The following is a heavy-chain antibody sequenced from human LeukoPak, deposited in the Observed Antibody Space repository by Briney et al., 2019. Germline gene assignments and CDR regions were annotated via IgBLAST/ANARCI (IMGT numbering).Heavy chain of an antibody. CDR2: IKQDGSEK. CDR1: GFTFSSYS. J-gene: IGHJ4*02. D-gene: IGHD1-26*01. Sequence: PGGSLRLSCAASGFTFSSYSMNWVRQAPGKGLEWVANIKQDGSEKYYVDSVKGRFTISRDNTKNSLYLQTDSLRAEDTAVYYCARRGGSYSPFGYWGQGTLVTVSS. CDR3: ARRGGSYSPFGY. V-gene: IGHV3-7*01.